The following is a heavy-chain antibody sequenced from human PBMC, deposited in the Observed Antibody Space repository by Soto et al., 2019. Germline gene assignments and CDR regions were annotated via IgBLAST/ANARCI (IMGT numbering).Heavy chain of an antibody. CDR3: ARFYYDSSGYLPSPYYYYYVMDV. CDR1: GFTFSSYW. Sequence: EVQLVESGGGLVQPGGSLRLSCAASGFTFSSYWMSWVRQSPGKGLEWVANIKPDGSEKYSVDSVKGRFTISRDNSKNSLYLQRNSLRAEDTAVYYCARFYYDSSGYLPSPYYYYYVMDVWGQGTTVTVSS. V-gene: IGHV3-7*04. CDR2: IKPDGSEK. D-gene: IGHD3-22*01. J-gene: IGHJ6*02.